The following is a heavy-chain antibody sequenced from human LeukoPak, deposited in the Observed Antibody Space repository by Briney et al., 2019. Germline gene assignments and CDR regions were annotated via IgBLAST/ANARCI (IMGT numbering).Heavy chain of an antibody. D-gene: IGHD6-13*01. Sequence: GGSLRLSCAASGFTFSSYAMSWVRQAPGKGLEWVSAISGSGGSTYYADSVKGRFTISRDNSKNTLYLQMNRLRAEDTAVYYCANFIAAAGTRGTDYWGQGTLVTVSS. CDR1: GFTFSSYA. J-gene: IGHJ4*02. CDR3: ANFIAAAGTRGTDY. V-gene: IGHV3-23*01. CDR2: ISGSGGST.